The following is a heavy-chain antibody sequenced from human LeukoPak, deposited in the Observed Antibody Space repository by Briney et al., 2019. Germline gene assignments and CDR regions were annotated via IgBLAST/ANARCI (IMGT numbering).Heavy chain of an antibody. CDR3: ARGGVVVAATRGGYDAFDI. Sequence: ASVKVSCKASGYTFTGYYMHWVRQAPGQGLEWMGWIYPNSGGTNYAQKFQGRVTMTRDTSISTAYMELSSLRSEDTAVYYCARGGVVVAATRGGYDAFDIWGQGTMVTVSS. CDR2: IYPNSGGT. J-gene: IGHJ3*02. D-gene: IGHD2-15*01. CDR1: GYTFTGYY. V-gene: IGHV1-2*02.